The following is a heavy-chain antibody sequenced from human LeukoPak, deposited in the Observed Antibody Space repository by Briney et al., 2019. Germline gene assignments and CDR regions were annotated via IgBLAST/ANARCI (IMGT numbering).Heavy chain of an antibody. CDR1: GFTFSSHA. D-gene: IGHD2-2*01. CDR3: AKSDCSSIYCYVLDY. CDR2: VSGSGDRT. J-gene: IGHJ4*02. Sequence: PGGSLRLSCAGSGFTFSSHAMSWVRQAPGKGLEWVSAVSGSGDRTYYADSVKGRFTISRDYSKNTLSLQMNSLRAEDTALYYCAKSDCSSIYCYVLDYWGQGTLVTVSS. V-gene: IGHV3-23*01.